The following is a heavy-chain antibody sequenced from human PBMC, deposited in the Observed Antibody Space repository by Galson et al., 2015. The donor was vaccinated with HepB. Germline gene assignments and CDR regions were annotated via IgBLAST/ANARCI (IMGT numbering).Heavy chain of an antibody. V-gene: IGHV3-48*03. CDR3: ARGGCSGGSCGYYSDS. CDR1: GFSFSSYE. CDR2: ISAGGSYI. J-gene: IGHJ4*02. D-gene: IGHD2-15*01. Sequence: SLRLSCAASGFSFSSYEINWVRQAPGKGLEWVSHISAGGSYINYADSVKGRLTISRDNAKNSLSLQMKSLTAEDTAVYYCARGGCSGGSCGYYSDSWGQGTLVTVSS.